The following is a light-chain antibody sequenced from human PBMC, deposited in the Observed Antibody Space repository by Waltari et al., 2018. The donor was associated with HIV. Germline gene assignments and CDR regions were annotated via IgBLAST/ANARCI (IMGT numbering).Light chain of an antibody. Sequence: QSVLTQPPSASGTPGPRVTISCSGRSSTIGLNYIYWYQQLPGTAPKLLIFRNYQRPSGVPDRFSGSKSGTSASLAISGLRSEDEADYYCAAWDDSLSGVVFGEGTKLTVL. CDR2: RNY. CDR1: SSTIGLNY. V-gene: IGLV1-47*01. J-gene: IGLJ3*02. CDR3: AAWDDSLSGVV.